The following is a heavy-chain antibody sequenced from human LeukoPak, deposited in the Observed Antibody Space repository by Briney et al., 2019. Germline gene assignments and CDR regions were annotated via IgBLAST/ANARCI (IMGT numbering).Heavy chain of an antibody. CDR3: ARVYVAAPEGNYYYYYYMDV. Sequence: ASVTVSFTSSGYTFTIYGISWVRQAPGQGLELMGWISTYNGNTNYSQKLQGRVTMTTDTSTSKAYMELRSLRSDDTAVYYCARVYVAAPEGNYYYYYYMDVWGKGTTVTVSS. CDR1: GYTFTIYG. D-gene: IGHD6-19*01. V-gene: IGHV1-18*01. J-gene: IGHJ6*03. CDR2: ISTYNGNT.